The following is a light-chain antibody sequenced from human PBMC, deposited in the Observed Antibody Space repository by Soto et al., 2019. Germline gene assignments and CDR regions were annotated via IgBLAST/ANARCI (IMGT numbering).Light chain of an antibody. CDR3: QYSRHPHL. V-gene: IGKV1-33*01. Sequence: DIQMPQSPSSLSASVGDRVTITCQASQDIGYYLNWYQHKPGKAPKLLIYDAFYFKIGVPSRFSGGGSGIHFISTISRLQPEDISKYYCQYSRHPHLFGHGTKVDMK. CDR1: QDIGYY. CDR2: DAF. J-gene: IGKJ3*01.